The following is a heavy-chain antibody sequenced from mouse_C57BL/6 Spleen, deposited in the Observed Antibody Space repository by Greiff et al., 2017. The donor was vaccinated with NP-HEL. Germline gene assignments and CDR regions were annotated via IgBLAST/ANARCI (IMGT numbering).Heavy chain of an antibody. CDR2: INPSSGYT. Sequence: VKLMESGAELARPGASVKMSCKASGYTFTSYTMHWVKQRPGQGLEWIGYINPSSGYTKYNQKFKDKATLTADKSSSTAYMQLSSLTSEDSAVYYCARSGVYDYDDAMDYWGQGTSVTVSS. CDR3: ARSGVYDYDDAMDY. J-gene: IGHJ4*01. D-gene: IGHD2-4*01. CDR1: GYTFTSYT. V-gene: IGHV1-4*01.